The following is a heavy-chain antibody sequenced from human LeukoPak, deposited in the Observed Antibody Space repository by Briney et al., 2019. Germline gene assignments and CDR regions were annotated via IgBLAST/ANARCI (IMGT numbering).Heavy chain of an antibody. V-gene: IGHV3-43D*03. Sequence: PGGSLRLSCAASGFTFDDYAMHWVRQAPGKGLEWVSLISWDGGSTYYADSVKGRFTISRDNSKNSLYLQMNSLRAEDTALYYCAKPDRRYLLSLGFDYWGQGTLVTVSS. CDR1: GFTFDDYA. CDR2: ISWDGGST. CDR3: AKPDRRYLLSLGFDY. J-gene: IGHJ4*02. D-gene: IGHD2/OR15-2a*01.